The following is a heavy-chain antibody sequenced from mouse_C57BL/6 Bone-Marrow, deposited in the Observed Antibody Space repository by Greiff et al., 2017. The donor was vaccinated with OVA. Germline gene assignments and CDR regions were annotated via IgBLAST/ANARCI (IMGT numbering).Heavy chain of an antibody. J-gene: IGHJ1*03. Sequence: EVQLQQSGPELVKPGASVKISCKASGYTFTDYYMNWVKQSHGKSLEWIGDINPNNGGTSYTQKFKGKATLTVDKSSSTAYMELRSLTSEDSAVYYGARYGSSYWYVDVWGTGTAVTVSS. CDR2: INPNNGGT. CDR1: GYTFTDYY. D-gene: IGHD1-1*01. V-gene: IGHV1-26*01. CDR3: ARYGSSYWYVDV.